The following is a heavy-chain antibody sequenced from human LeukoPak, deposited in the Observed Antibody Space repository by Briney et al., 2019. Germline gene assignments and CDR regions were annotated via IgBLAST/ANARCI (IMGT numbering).Heavy chain of an antibody. J-gene: IGHJ4*02. V-gene: IGHV4-59*01. CDR1: GGSISSYY. CDR2: IYYSGST. Sequence: SETLSLTCTVSGGSISSYYWSWIRQPPGKGLEWIGYIYYSGSTNYNPSLKSRVTISVGTSKNQFSLKLSSVTAADTAMYYCARRLTYGSGSYSPAFDYWGQGTLVTVSS. D-gene: IGHD3-10*01. CDR3: ARRLTYGSGSYSPAFDY.